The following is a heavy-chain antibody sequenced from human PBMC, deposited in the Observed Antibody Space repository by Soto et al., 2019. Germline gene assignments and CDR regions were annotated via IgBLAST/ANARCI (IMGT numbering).Heavy chain of an antibody. V-gene: IGHV1-69*13. Sequence: SVKVSCKASGGNFTNFGISWVRQAPGQGLEWMGGIIPLFGTTSYAHKFRGRVTVTADESTSTVYMELNSLRSEDTAMYYCARAHGTSWYNWFDPWGQGTLVTVSS. CDR3: ARAHGTSWYNWFDP. D-gene: IGHD1-26*01. J-gene: IGHJ5*02. CDR2: IIPLFGTT. CDR1: GGNFTNFG.